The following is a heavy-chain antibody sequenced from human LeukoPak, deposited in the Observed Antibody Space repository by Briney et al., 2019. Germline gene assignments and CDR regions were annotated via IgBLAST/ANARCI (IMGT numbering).Heavy chain of an antibody. CDR2: IKQDGSEK. Sequence: GGSLRLSCAASGFTFSGFWMSWVRQAPGKGLEWVANIKQDGSEKYYVDSVKGRFTISRDNAKNSLYLQMNSLRAEDTAVYYCAMESENYYFDYWGQGTLVTVSS. V-gene: IGHV3-7*04. J-gene: IGHJ4*02. CDR1: GFTFSGFW. CDR3: AMESENYYFDY.